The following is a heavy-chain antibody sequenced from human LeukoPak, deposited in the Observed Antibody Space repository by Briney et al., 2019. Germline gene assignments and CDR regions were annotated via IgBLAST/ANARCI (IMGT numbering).Heavy chain of an antibody. CDR2: ISWDGGST. D-gene: IGHD2-15*01. CDR3: AKDGVVAALGDNWFDP. J-gene: IGHJ5*02. Sequence: PGGSLRLSCAASGFTFDDYAMHWVRHAPGKGLEWVSLISWDGGSTYYADSVKGRFTISRDNSKNSLYLQMNSLRVEDTALYYCAKDGVVAALGDNWFDPWGQGTLVIVSS. CDR1: GFTFDDYA. V-gene: IGHV3-43D*03.